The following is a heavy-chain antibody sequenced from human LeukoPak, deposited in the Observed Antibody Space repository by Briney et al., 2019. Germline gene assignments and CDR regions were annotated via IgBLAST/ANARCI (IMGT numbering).Heavy chain of an antibody. CDR3: ARARYYYDSSGLNGAFDI. D-gene: IGHD3-22*01. CDR2: INPSGAGT. CDR1: GYTFTSYY. J-gene: IGHJ3*02. V-gene: IGHV1-46*01. Sequence: ASVKVSCKASGYTFTSYYMHWVRQAPGQGLEWMGIINPSGAGTSYAQKFQGRITITMDTSTSTVYMEPSSLRSEDTAVYYCARARYYYDSSGLNGAFDIWGQGTMVTVSS.